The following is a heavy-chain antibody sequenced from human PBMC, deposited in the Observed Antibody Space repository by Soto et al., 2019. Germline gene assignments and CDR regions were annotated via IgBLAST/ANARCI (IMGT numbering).Heavy chain of an antibody. CDR3: ARQQSIAVAGTLASTADY. J-gene: IGHJ4*02. Sequence: PGGSLRLSCAASGFTFSSYSMNWVRQAPGKGLEWVSSISSSSSYIYYADSVKGRFTISRDNAKNSLYLQMNSLRAEDTAVYYCARQQSIAVAGTLASTADYWGQGT. CDR2: ISSSSSYI. V-gene: IGHV3-21*01. D-gene: IGHD6-19*01. CDR1: GFTFSSYS.